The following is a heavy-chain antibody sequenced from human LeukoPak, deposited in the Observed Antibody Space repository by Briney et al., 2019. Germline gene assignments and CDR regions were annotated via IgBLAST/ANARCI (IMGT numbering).Heavy chain of an antibody. J-gene: IGHJ4*02. V-gene: IGHV1-69*05. CDR2: IIPIFGTA. CDR3: ARGGGYYLDY. CDR1: GGTFSSYA. Sequence: SVKVSCKASGGTFSSYAISWVRQAPGQGLEWMGRIIPIFGTANYAQKFQGRVTITTDESTSTAYMELSRLRSDDTAVYYCARGGGYYLDYWGQGTLVTVSS. D-gene: IGHD3-10*01.